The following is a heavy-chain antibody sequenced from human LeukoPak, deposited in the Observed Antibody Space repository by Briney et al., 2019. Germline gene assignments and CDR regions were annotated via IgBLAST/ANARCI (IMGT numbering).Heavy chain of an antibody. Sequence: GGSLRLSCAASGFTFSDYYMSRVRQAPGKGLEWLSYISSSGSTIYYADSVKGRFSISRDNAKDSLYLQMSSLRAEDTAVYYCARGGLTIGIFDYWGQGTLVTVSS. CDR3: ARGGLTIGIFDY. D-gene: IGHD5-24*01. J-gene: IGHJ4*02. CDR1: GFTFSDYY. V-gene: IGHV3-11*01. CDR2: ISSSGSTI.